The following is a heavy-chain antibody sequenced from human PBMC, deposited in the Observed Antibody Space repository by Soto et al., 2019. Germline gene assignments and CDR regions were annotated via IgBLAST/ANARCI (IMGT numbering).Heavy chain of an antibody. J-gene: IGHJ4*02. Sequence: EVQVLDSGGGLVQPGGSHRLSCEASGFTFSNYAMSWVRQAPGKGLEWVSTISATGSTLYADSVKGRFTISRDNPKNTVYLQMNLLRAEDMAVYDCEKVSNKWAVAQRGDVDYWGQGTLVTVSS. CDR2: ISATGST. D-gene: IGHD6-19*01. CDR3: EKVSNKWAVAQRGDVDY. V-gene: IGHV3-23*01. CDR1: GFTFSNYA.